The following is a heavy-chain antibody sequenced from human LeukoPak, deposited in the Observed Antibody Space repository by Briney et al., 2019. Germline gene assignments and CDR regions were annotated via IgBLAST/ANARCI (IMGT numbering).Heavy chain of an antibody. CDR2: ISDSGGST. CDR1: GFTVSSNY. D-gene: IGHD6-19*01. J-gene: IGHJ4*02. CDR3: AKERGQWLVHDY. Sequence: PGGSLRLSCAASGFTVSSNYMSWVRQAPGKGLEWVSGISDSGGSTYYADSVKGRFTISRDNSKNTLYLRMNSLRAEDTAVYYCAKERGQWLVHDYWGQGTLVTVSS. V-gene: IGHV3-23*01.